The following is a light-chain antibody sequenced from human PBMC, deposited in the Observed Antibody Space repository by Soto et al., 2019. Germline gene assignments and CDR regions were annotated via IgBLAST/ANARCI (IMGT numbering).Light chain of an antibody. CDR2: GVS. Sequence: DRIMTQSRSTLSVSPLESSTLSCRASQSVSSNLAWYQQKPGQAPRLLIYGVSTRATGIPARFSGSGSETKFTLTISSLQSEDFAVYYCQQYNNWPPLTFGGGTKVDIK. V-gene: IGKV3-15*01. CDR1: QSVSSN. J-gene: IGKJ4*01. CDR3: QQYNNWPPLT.